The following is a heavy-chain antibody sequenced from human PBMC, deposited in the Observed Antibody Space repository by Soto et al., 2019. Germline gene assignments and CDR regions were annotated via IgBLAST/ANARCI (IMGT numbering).Heavy chain of an antibody. CDR1: GFIFSTYW. Sequence: EVQLVESGGDLVQPGGSLRLSCAASGFIFSTYWMTWVRQAPGRGLEWVASIKEHGSQSFYADSVRGRFTISRDNAKNSVYLQVYSLRAEDTALYYCARGISQAVAPIMGCYFDYWGQGTLLTVSS. CDR2: IKEHGSQS. J-gene: IGHJ4*02. CDR3: ARGISQAVAPIMGCYFDY. D-gene: IGHD5-12*01. V-gene: IGHV3-7*03.